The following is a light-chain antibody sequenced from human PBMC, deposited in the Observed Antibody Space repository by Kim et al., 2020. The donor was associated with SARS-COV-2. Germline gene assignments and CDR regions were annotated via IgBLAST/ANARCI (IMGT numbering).Light chain of an antibody. CDR1: CGRIARNY. CDR2: EDS. V-gene: IGLV6-57*02. J-gene: IGLJ3*02. CDR3: QSYDSTNVWV. Sequence: KTVTNSCTGSCGRIARNYVQWYQQRPGSAPTVVIYEDSQRPPGVPDRFSGSIDSSSNSASLTIARLKTEDEADYYCQSYDSTNVWVFGGGTQLTVL.